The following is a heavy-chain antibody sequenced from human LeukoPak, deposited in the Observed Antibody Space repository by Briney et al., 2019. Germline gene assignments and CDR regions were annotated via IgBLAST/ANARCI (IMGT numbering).Heavy chain of an antibody. CDR1: GYTFTSYG. D-gene: IGHD6-13*01. CDR3: ARFEGSSSWFPSYYYYGMDV. V-gene: IGHV1-18*01. Sequence: ASVKVSFKASGYTFTSYGISWVRQAPGQGLEWMGWISAYNGNTNYAQKLQGRVTMTTDTSTSTAYMELRSLRSDDTAVYYCARFEGSSSWFPSYYYYGMDVWGQGTTVTVSS. CDR2: ISAYNGNT. J-gene: IGHJ6*02.